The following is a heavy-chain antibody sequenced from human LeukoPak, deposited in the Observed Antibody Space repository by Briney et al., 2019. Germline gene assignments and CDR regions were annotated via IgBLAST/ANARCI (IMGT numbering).Heavy chain of an antibody. J-gene: IGHJ4*02. Sequence: SETLSLTCAVYGVSFSGYYWSWIRQPPGKGLEWIGEINHSGSTNYNPSLKSRVTISVDTSKNQFSLKLSSVTAADTAVYYCTRGDPPRRYRGVMARTSHYFDYWGQGTLVTVSS. CDR1: GVSFSGYY. CDR3: TRGDPPRRYRGVMARTSHYFDY. CDR2: INHSGST. D-gene: IGHD3-10*01. V-gene: IGHV4-34*01.